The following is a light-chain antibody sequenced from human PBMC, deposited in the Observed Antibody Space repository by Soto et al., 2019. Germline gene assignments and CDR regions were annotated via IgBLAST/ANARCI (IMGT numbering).Light chain of an antibody. V-gene: IGKV1-5*03. CDR2: KTS. CDR3: QQYKSFSLT. CDR1: QSISSW. J-gene: IGKJ4*01. Sequence: DLQMTQSPSTLSASVGDRVTITCRASQSISSWLAWYQQKPGKAPKLLNYKTSKLESGVPSRFSGSRSGTEFSLPSSRLQPDDFATYYCQQYKSFSLTFGGGTMVEVK.